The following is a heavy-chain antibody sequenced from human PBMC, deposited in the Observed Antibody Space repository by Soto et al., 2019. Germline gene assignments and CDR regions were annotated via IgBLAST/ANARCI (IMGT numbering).Heavy chain of an antibody. CDR1: GFTFDDYA. V-gene: IGHV3-9*01. D-gene: IGHD6-13*01. J-gene: IGHJ4*02. CDR3: AKDLSYSSSWPLFDY. CDR2: ISWNSGSI. Sequence: GGSLRLSCAASGFTFDDYAMHWVRQAPGKGLEWVSGISWNSGSIGYADSVKGRFTISRDNAKNSLYLQMNSLRAEDTALYYCAKDLSYSSSWPLFDYWGQGTLVTVSS.